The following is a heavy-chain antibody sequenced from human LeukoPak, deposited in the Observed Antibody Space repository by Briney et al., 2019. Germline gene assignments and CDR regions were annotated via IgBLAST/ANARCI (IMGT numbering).Heavy chain of an antibody. V-gene: IGHV4-59*01. D-gene: IGHD2-15*01. J-gene: IGHJ4*02. CDR1: NGPINTYQ. CDR2: IHYSGSA. Sequence: PSETLSLTCTVSNGPINTYQWSWIRQPPGKGLEWIGNIHYSGSANYNPSLKSRVVISVDTSKNQFPLKLSPVTAADTALYYCAKVGVDDSGSILKYFFDYWGQGTLVTVSS. CDR3: AKVGVDDSGSILKYFFDY.